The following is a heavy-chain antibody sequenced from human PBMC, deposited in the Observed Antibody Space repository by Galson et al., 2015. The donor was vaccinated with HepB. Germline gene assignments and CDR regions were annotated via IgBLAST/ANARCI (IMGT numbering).Heavy chain of an antibody. CDR1: GASINSYY. Sequence: ETLSLTCSVSGASINSYYCTCLRHPPGKGLEWIGYVHYSGSTNYNPSLKSHITISVDSSKYKFSLRLTSMTAADTAVYFCAILLHDSTGQYYFDAWGQGARVTVSS. J-gene: IGHJ4*02. CDR2: VHYSGST. CDR3: AILLHDSTGQYYFDA. D-gene: IGHD2-8*02. V-gene: IGHV4-59*01.